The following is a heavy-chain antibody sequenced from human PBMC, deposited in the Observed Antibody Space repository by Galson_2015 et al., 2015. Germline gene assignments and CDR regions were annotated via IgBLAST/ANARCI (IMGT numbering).Heavy chain of an antibody. CDR1: GFTFSNYA. CDR3: AKAPSDIVATMKY. V-gene: IGHV3-23*01. CDR2: ISGSGGST. J-gene: IGHJ4*02. D-gene: IGHD5-12*01. Sequence: SLRLSCAASGFTFSNYAMNWVRQAPGKGLEWVSGISGSGGSTYYADSVKGRFTISRENSKNTLYLQMDSLRVEDTAVYYCAKAPSDIVATMKYWGQGTLVTVSS.